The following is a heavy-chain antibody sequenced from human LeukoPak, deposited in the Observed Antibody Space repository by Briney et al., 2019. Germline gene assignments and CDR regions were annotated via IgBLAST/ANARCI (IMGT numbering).Heavy chain of an antibody. V-gene: IGHV4-39*07. D-gene: IGHD6-13*01. CDR3: ALGYSSSWYPT. Sequence: SETLSLTCTVSGGSISSSSYYWGWIRQPPGKGLEWIGSIYYSGSTYYNPSLKSRVTISVDTSKNQFSLKLSSVTAADTAVYYCALGYSSSWYPTWGQGTLVTVSS. J-gene: IGHJ5*02. CDR1: GGSISSSSYY. CDR2: IYYSGST.